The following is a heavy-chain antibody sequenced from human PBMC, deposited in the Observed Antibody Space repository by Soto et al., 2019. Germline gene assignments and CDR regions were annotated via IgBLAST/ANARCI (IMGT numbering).Heavy chain of an antibody. CDR3: ARDSYYYDSSGSEFDP. J-gene: IGHJ5*02. CDR2: IIPIFGTA. CDR1: GGTFSSYA. D-gene: IGHD3-22*01. Sequence: SVKVSCKASGGTFSSYAISWVRQAPGQGLEWMGGIIPIFGTANYAQKFQGRVTITADESTSTAYMELSSLRSEDTAVYYCARDSYYYDSSGSEFDPWGQGTLVTVSS. V-gene: IGHV1-69*13.